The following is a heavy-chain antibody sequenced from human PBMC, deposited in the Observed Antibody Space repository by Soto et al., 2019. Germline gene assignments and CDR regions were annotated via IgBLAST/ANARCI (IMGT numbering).Heavy chain of an antibody. J-gene: IGHJ6*02. CDR3: ARVEAPLIHSDHYYYGMDV. CDR1: GFSFSTYG. D-gene: IGHD5-18*01. V-gene: IGHV3-33*01. Sequence: ESGGGVVRPGMSLRLACEGSGFSFSTYGMHWVRQSPGKGLQWVAVIWFDGSNTYYADSVKGRFTISRDNSKNTLYLQMNNLRVEDTAVYHCARVEAPLIHSDHYYYGMDVWGQGTKVTVSS. CDR2: IWFDGSNT.